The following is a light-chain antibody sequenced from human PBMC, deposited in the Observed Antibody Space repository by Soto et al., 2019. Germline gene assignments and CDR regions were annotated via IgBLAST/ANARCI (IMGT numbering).Light chain of an antibody. CDR2: GAS. CDR1: QSISSW. CDR3: QQYNFYPYT. J-gene: IGKJ2*01. V-gene: IGKV1-5*01. Sequence: DIQMTQSPSTLSASVGDRVTITCRASQSISSWLAWYHQKPGKAPTLLLYGASSLESGVPSRFSGSGSGTEFSLTISSLQPDDFATYYCQQYNFYPYTFGEGTKLEIK.